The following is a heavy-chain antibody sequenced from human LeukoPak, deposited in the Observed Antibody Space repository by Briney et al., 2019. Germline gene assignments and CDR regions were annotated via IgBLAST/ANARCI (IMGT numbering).Heavy chain of an antibody. D-gene: IGHD3-9*01. CDR2: INHSGST. J-gene: IGHJ4*02. CDR3: ARSSRVLRYFDY. V-gene: IGHV4-34*01. CDR1: GGSFSGYY. Sequence: PSETLSLTXAVYGGSFSGYYWSWIRQPPGKGLEWIGEINHSGSTNYNPSLKSRVTISVDTSKNQFSLKLSSVTAADTALYYCARSSRVLRYFDYWGQGTLVTVSS.